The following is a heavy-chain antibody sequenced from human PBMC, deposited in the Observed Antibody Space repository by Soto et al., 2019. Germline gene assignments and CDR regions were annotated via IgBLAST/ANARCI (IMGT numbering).Heavy chain of an antibody. V-gene: IGHV4-39*01. CDR3: ARSFTIYDAFDI. D-gene: IGHD3-10*01. J-gene: IGHJ3*02. CDR1: GGSISSSSYY. Sequence: SETLSLTCTVSGGSISSSSYYWGWIRQHPGKGLEWIGSIYYSGSTYYNPSLKSRVTISVDTSKNQFSLKLSSVTAADTAVYYCARSFTIYDAFDIRGQGTMVT. CDR2: IYYSGST.